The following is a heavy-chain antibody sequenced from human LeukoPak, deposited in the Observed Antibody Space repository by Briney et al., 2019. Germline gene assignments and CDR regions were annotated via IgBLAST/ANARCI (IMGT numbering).Heavy chain of an antibody. V-gene: IGHV3-66*01. D-gene: IGHD3-10*01. Sequence: GGSLRLSCAASGFTVSSNYMSWVRQAPGKGLVWVSVIYSGGSTYYAESVKGGFTISSDNSKNTLYLQMNSLRVEDTAVYYCARDFDTTYYYGSGSYYNPPPWFDPWGQGTLVTVSS. CDR1: GFTVSSNY. CDR3: ARDFDTTYYYGSGSYYNPPPWFDP. CDR2: IYSGGST. J-gene: IGHJ5*02.